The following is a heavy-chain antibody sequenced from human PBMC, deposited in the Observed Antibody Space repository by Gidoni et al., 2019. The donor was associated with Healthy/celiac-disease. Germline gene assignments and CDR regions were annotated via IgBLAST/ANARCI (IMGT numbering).Heavy chain of an antibody. CDR2: IYHSGST. J-gene: IGHJ5*02. D-gene: IGHD3-10*02. V-gene: IGHV4-4*02. CDR3: ARDPLGSGRGSWFDP. CDR1: GGSISSSNV. Sequence: QVQLQESGPGLVKPSGTLSLTCAVSGGSISSSNVWSWVRHPPGKGLEGIGGIYHSGSTNYHPSLKIRVTISVDKSKNQFSLKLSSVTAADTAVYYCARDPLGSGRGSWFDPWGQGTLVTVSS.